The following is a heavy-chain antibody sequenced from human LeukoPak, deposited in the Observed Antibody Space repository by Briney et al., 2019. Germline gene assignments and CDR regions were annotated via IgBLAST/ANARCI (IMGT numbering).Heavy chain of an antibody. J-gene: IGHJ4*02. CDR2: ISYDGSNK. CDR3: ARAPDPGSPDY. CDR1: GFTFSSYA. D-gene: IGHD3-10*01. Sequence: GRSLRLCCAASGFTFSSYAMHWVRQAPGKGLEWVAVISYDGSNKYYADSVKGRFTISRDNSKNTLYLQMNSLRAEDTAVYYCARAPDPGSPDYWGQGTLVTVSS. V-gene: IGHV3-30*04.